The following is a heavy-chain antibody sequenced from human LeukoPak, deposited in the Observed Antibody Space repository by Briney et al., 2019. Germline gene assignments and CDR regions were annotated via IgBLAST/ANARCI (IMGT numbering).Heavy chain of an antibody. CDR3: ARAPRITIFGVVKNWFDP. Sequence: SETLSLTCTVSGGSISSGSYYWSWIRQPAGKGLEWIGRIYTSGSTNYNPSLKSRVTISVDTSKNQFSLKLSSVTAADTAVYYCARAPRITIFGVVKNWFDPWGQGTLVTVSS. J-gene: IGHJ5*02. D-gene: IGHD3-3*01. CDR1: GGSISSGSYY. V-gene: IGHV4-61*02. CDR2: IYTSGST.